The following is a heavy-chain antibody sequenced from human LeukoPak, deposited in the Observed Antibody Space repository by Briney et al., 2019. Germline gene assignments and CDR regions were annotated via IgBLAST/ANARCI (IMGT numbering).Heavy chain of an antibody. Sequence: PGGSLRLSCAASGFVFSNFSMHWVRQAPGKGLEWVAVIWHDGSNKYYADSVKGRFTISRGNSKNTVYLQMNSLRVEHTAVYYCARDRAGFGEFLALGYWGQGTLVTVSS. D-gene: IGHD3-10*01. CDR2: IWHDGSNK. CDR1: GFVFSNFS. J-gene: IGHJ4*02. CDR3: ARDRAGFGEFLALGY. V-gene: IGHV3-33*01.